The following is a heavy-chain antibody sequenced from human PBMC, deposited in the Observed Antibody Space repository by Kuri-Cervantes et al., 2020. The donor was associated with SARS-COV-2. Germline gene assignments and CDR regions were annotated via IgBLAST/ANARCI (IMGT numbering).Heavy chain of an antibody. CDR2: IYYSGST. Sequence: SETLSLTCTVSGGSISSSSYYWGWIRQPPGKGLEWIGYIYYSGSTYYNPSLKSRVTISVDTSKNQFSLKLSSVTAADTAVYYCAKGYYYYMDVWGKGTTVTVSS. CDR3: AKGYYYYMDV. J-gene: IGHJ6*03. CDR1: GGSISSSSYY. V-gene: IGHV4-30-4*08.